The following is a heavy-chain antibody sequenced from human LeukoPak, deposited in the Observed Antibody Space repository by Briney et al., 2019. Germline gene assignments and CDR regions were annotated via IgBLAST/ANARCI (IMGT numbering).Heavy chain of an antibody. CDR2: IYPGDSKT. D-gene: IGHD3-22*01. V-gene: IGHV5-51*01. J-gene: IGHJ4*02. Sequence: GESLKISCKGSGYSFTSYWIGWVRQMPGKGLEWMGIIYPGDSKTRYSPSFQGQVTISADKSISTAYLQWSSLKASDTAMYYCAREGREIYYDSSGYGSYYYFDYWGQGTLVTVSS. CDR3: AREGREIYYDSSGYGSYYYFDY. CDR1: GYSFTSYW.